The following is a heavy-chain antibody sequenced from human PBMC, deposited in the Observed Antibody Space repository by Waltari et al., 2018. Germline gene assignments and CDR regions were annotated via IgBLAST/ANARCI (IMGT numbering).Heavy chain of an antibody. CDR3: ARGPYGSGAY. J-gene: IGHJ4*02. D-gene: IGHD3-10*01. CDR2: IYTSGST. V-gene: IGHV4-61*02. CDR1: GGSISIGSYY. Sequence: QVQLQESGPGLVKPSETLSLPCPVSGGSISIGSYYWSWIRQPAGKGLEWIGYIYTSGSTNYNPSLKSRVTISVDTSKNQFSLKLSSVTAADTAVYYCARGPYGSGAYWGQGTLVTVSS.